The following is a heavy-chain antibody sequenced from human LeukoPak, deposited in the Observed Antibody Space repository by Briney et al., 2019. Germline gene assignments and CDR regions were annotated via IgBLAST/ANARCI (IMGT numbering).Heavy chain of an antibody. V-gene: IGHV3-48*01. D-gene: IGHD2-2*01. CDR1: GFIFSSYS. CDR2: ISSSSSTI. J-gene: IGHJ3*02. Sequence: GGSLSLSCAASGFIFSSYSTNWVRQAPGKGLEWFSYISSSSSTIYYADSVKGRFTISRDNAKNSLYLQMNSLRAEDMAVYYCARTPCSSTSCSWAFHIWGQGTMVTVSS. CDR3: ARTPCSSTSCSWAFHI.